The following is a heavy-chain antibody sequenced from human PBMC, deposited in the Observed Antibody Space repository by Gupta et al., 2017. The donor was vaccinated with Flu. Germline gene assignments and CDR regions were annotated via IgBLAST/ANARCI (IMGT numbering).Heavy chain of an antibody. V-gene: IGHV3-43*01. D-gene: IGHD5-18*01. CDR3: TKGRGYSYGYLDY. CDR1: GFTFDDYT. Sequence: ASGFTFDDYTMHWVRQAPGKGLEWVSLISWDGGNTYYADSVKGRFTISRDNSKNSLYLQMNSLRTEDTALYYCTKGRGYSYGYLDYWGQGTLVTVSS. CDR2: ISWDGGNT. J-gene: IGHJ4*02.